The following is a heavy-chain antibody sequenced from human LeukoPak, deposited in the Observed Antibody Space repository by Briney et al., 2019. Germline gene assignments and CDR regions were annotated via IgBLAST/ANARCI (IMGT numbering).Heavy chain of an antibody. CDR2: ISYDGSNK. CDR1: GFTFSYYG. Sequence: GGSLRLSCAASGFTFSYYGLHWVRQGPGKGLEWVAVISYDGSNKYYADSVKGRSTISRDNSKNTLYLQMNSLRAEDTAVYYCAKQCGGSDWFDAFDIWGQGTMVTVSS. J-gene: IGHJ3*02. V-gene: IGHV3-30*18. D-gene: IGHD6-19*01. CDR3: AKQCGGSDWFDAFDI.